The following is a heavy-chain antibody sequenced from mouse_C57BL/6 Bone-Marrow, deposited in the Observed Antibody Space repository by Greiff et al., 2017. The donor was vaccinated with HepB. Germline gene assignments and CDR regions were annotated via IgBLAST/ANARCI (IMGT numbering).Heavy chain of an antibody. Sequence: DVQLQESGGGLVQPGESLKLSCESNEYEFPSHDMSWVRKTPEKRLELVAAINSDGGSTYYPDTMERRFIISRDNTKKTRYLQMSSLRSEDTALYYCARQKIYYGYDWFAYWGQGTLVTVSA. D-gene: IGHD2-2*01. CDR2: INSDGGST. CDR1: EYEFPSHD. J-gene: IGHJ3*01. V-gene: IGHV5-2*01. CDR3: ARQKIYYGYDWFAY.